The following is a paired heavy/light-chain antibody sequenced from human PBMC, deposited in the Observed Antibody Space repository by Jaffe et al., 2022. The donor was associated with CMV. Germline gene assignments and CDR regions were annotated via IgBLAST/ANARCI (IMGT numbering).Heavy chain of an antibody. CDR2: IWYDGSNK. CDR1: GFIFSHYA. J-gene: IGHJ3*02. D-gene: IGHD1-7*01. V-gene: IGHV3-33*08. Sequence: QEQLVESGGGVVQPGRSLRLSCAASGFIFSHYAMHWVRQAPGKGLEWVSIIWYDGSNKYYADSVKGRFTISRDNSKNTLYLQINSLRVEDTALYYCARDKGTSITGTPGGAFDIWGQGTMVTVFS. CDR3: ARDKGTSITGTPGGAFDI.
Light chain of an antibody. CDR2: DAS. J-gene: IGKJ1*01. V-gene: IGKV3-11*01. CDR3: QQRSNWPMT. Sequence: ETLLTQSPATLSLSPGERATLSCRASQSVGNYLAWYQRRPGQAPRLLIYDASNRVTGIPARFSGSGSGTDFTLTISSLEPEDFAVYYCQQRSNWPMTFGQGTKVEIK. CDR1: QSVGNY.